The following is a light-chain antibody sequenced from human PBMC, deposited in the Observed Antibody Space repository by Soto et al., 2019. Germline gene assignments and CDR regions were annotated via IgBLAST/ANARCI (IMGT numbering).Light chain of an antibody. V-gene: IGKV3D-15*01. CDR3: QQLFT. J-gene: IGKJ5*01. CDR2: GAS. CDR1: QPISND. Sequence: EILMTQSPTTLSVSPGERATLSCRASQPISNDLAWYQHKPGQAPRLLMYGASSRAIHTPDRFSGTGSGTDFTLPIRRLQPEDFATYYCQQLFTFGQGTRLEI.